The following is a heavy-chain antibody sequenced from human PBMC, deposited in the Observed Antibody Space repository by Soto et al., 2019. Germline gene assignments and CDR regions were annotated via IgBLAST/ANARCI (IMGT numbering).Heavy chain of an antibody. CDR1: GGSISSGGYY. Sequence: QVQLQESGPGLVKPSQTLSLTCTVSGGSISSGGYYWSWIRQHPGKGLEWIGYIYYSGSTYYNPSLSSPVNISPYTFRHQFFLNLTSVTAADTAAYYRAIYVCSGSRGFQHWGQGTLVTVSS. D-gene: IGHD3-22*01. CDR3: AIYVCSGSRGFQH. CDR2: IYYSGST. V-gene: IGHV4-31*01. J-gene: IGHJ1*01.